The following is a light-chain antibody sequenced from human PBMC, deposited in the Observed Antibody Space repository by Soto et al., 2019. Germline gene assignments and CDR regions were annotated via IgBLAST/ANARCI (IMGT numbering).Light chain of an antibody. V-gene: IGKV3-15*01. CDR3: QKYNNWPYT. CDR2: AAS. J-gene: IGKJ2*01. Sequence: ERVMTQSPATLSVSPGERATLSCRANQSVNSHLAWYQHKPGQAPRLLIYAASARPNGVPARFYGSGSGTELTLTISSLLSEDFAVYYCQKYNNWPYTFGQGTKLEMK. CDR1: QSVNSH.